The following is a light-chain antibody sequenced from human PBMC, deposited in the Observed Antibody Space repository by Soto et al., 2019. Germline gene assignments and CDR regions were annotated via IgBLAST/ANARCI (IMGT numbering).Light chain of an antibody. V-gene: IGLV2-8*01. Sequence: QSVLTQPPSASGSPGQSVTISCTGTSSDVGGYNYVSWYQQHPGKVPKVLISEVNKRPSGVPDRFSGSKSGNTASLTVSGLQAGDEADYYCSSFAGTFFVFGTGTKVTVL. CDR2: EVN. CDR3: SSFAGTFFV. J-gene: IGLJ1*01. CDR1: SSDVGGYNY.